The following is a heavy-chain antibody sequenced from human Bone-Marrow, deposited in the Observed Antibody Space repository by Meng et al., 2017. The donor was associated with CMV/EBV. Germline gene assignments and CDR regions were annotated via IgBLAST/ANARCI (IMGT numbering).Heavy chain of an antibody. CDR1: GGSVSSGSYY. J-gene: IGHJ4*02. D-gene: IGHD5-24*01. CDR3: ARAEGRRDGYHRPFFDY. V-gene: IGHV4-61*01. Sequence: SETLSLTCTVSGGSVSSGSYYWSWIRQPPGKGLEWIGEINHSGSTNYNPSLKSRVTISVDTSKNQFSLKLSSVTAADTAVYYCARAEGRRDGYHRPFFDYWGQGTLVTVSS. CDR2: INHSGST.